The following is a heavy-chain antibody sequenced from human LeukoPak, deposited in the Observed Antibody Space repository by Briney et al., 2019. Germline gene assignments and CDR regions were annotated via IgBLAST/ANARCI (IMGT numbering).Heavy chain of an antibody. CDR2: IIPIFGTA. Sequence: SVKVSCKASGGTFSSYAISWVRQAPGQGLEWMGGIIPIFGTANYAQKFQGRVTITTDESTSTAYMELSSLRSEDTAVYYCASQYYYDSSGYYQLSAEFFQHWGQGTLVTVSS. V-gene: IGHV1-69*05. CDR1: GGTFSSYA. D-gene: IGHD3-22*01. CDR3: ASQYYYDSSGYYQLSAEFFQH. J-gene: IGHJ1*01.